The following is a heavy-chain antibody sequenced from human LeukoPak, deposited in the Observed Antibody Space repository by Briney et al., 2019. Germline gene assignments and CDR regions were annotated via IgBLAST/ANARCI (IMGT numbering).Heavy chain of an antibody. D-gene: IGHD6-6*01. CDR2: IIPILGIA. Sequence: SSVKVSRKASGGTFRRYTTSGVRQAPGQGREWVGRIIPILGIAKHAQKLQGRVTHTADKSTSTAYMELSSLRSEDAAVYYCARGPEYRSSSDWFDPWGQGTLVTVSS. J-gene: IGHJ5*02. CDR1: GGTFRRYT. V-gene: IGHV1-69*02. CDR3: ARGPEYRSSSDWFDP.